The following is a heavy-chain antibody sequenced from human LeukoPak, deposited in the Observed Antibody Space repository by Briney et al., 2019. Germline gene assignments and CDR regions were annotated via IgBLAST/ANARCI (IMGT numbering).Heavy chain of an antibody. CDR2: IRGGGSTT. CDR1: GFTFNNYA. J-gene: IGHJ3*01. D-gene: IGHD3-10*02. V-gene: IGHV3-23*01. CDR3: AKCSASYSNDAFDV. Sequence: GGSLRLSCAASGFTFNNYAMNWVRQAPGKGLEWVSCIRGGGSTTRYSDSVKGRFIISRDNSKNILYLQMNSLRAEDTATYYCAKCSASYSNDAFDVWGRGTMVTVSS.